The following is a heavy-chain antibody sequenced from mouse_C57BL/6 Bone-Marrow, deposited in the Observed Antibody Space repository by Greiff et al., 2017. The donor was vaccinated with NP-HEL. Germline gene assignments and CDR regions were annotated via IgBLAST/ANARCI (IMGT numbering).Heavy chain of an antibody. V-gene: IGHV1-64*01. CDR1: GYTFTSYW. CDR2: IHPNSGST. D-gene: IGHD1-1*01. J-gene: IGHJ1*03. CDR3: ARSGYYGSSPSYWYFDV. Sequence: QVQLQQPGAELVKPGASVKLSCKASGYTFTSYWMHWVKQRPGQGLEWIGMIHPNSGSTNYNEKFKSKATLTVDKSSSTAYMQRSSLTSEDSAVYYCARSGYYGSSPSYWYFDVWGTGTTVTVSS.